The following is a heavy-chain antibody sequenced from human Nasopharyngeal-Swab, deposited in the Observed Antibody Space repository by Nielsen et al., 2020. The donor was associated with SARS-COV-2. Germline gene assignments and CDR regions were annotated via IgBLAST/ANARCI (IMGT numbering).Heavy chain of an antibody. J-gene: IGHJ4*02. CDR1: GFTFTSSA. CDR2: IVVGSGNT. Sequence: SVKVSCKASGFTFTSSAVQWVRQARGQRLEWIGWIVVGSGNTNYAQKFQERVTITRDMSTSTAYMGLSSLRSEDTAVYYCAAAAYGSGSYSGFDYWGQGTLVTVSS. V-gene: IGHV1-58*01. CDR3: AAAAYGSGSYSGFDY. D-gene: IGHD3-10*01.